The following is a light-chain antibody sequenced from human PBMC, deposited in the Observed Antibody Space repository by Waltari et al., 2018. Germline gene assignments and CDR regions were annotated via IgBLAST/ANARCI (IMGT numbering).Light chain of an antibody. CDR3: QSYDTTLSVV. CDR2: GST. CDR1: GSHIGAGYD. J-gene: IGLJ3*02. V-gene: IGLV1-40*01. Sequence: QSVLTQPPSVSGAPGQRVPIPCTGSGSHIGAGYDVHWYPQLPRAAPKLLIYGSTSRPLGVPDRFFGSTSGTSAFLAITGLQAEDEADYYCQSYDTTLSVVFGGGTKLTVL.